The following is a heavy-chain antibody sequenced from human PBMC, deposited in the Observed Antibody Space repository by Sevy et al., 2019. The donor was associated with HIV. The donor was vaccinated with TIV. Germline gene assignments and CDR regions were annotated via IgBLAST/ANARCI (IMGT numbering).Heavy chain of an antibody. CDR3: ARDLGGGSYYGMDV. CDR2: IIPIFGTA. J-gene: IGHJ6*02. D-gene: IGHD3-10*01. Sequence: ASVKVSCKASGGTFSSYAISWVRQAPGQGLEWMGGIIPIFGTANYAQKFQGRVTITADESTSTAYMELGSLRSEDTAVYYCARDLGGGSYYGMDVWGQGTTVTVSS. V-gene: IGHV1-69*13. CDR1: GGTFSSYA.